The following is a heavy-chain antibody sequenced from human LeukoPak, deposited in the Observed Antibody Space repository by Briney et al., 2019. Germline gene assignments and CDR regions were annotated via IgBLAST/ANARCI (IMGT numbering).Heavy chain of an antibody. V-gene: IGHV3-9*01. D-gene: IGHD1-26*01. CDR1: GFTFDDYA. J-gene: IGHJ4*02. CDR2: ISWNSGSI. Sequence: GGSLRLSCAASGFTFDDYAMHWVRQAPGKGLEWVSGISWNSGSIGYADSVKGRFTISRDNAKNSLYLQMNSLRAEDTALYYCAKPRYTGSYYLLYYFDYWGQGTLVTVSS. CDR3: AKPRYTGSYYLLYYFDY.